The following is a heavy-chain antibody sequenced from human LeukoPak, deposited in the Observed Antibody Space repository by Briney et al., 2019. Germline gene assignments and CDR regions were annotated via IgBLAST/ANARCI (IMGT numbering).Heavy chain of an antibody. CDR1: GFTFSTYW. CDR2: ISGDGSTT. J-gene: IGHJ6*04. CDR3: ARKAYGLDV. V-gene: IGHV3-74*01. Sequence: GGSLRLSCAASGFTFSTYWMHWVRQAPGEGLVWVSRISGDGSTTNYADSVKGRFTISRDNDKNSLYLQMNSLRAEDTAVYYCARKAYGLDVWGKGTTVTVSS.